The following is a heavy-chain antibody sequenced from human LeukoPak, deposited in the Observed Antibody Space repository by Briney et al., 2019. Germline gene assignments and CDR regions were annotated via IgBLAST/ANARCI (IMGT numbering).Heavy chain of an antibody. J-gene: IGHJ4*02. CDR1: GYTFTSYD. D-gene: IGHD1-26*01. V-gene: IGHV1-8*02. CDR3: ARVSGSYAPLDY. CDR2: MNPNSGNT. Sequence: ASVKVSCKASGYTFTSYDINWVRQATGQGLEWMGWMNPNSGNTGYAQKFQGRVTMTTDTSTSTAYMELRSLRSDDTAVYYCARVSGSYAPLDYWGQGTLVTVSS.